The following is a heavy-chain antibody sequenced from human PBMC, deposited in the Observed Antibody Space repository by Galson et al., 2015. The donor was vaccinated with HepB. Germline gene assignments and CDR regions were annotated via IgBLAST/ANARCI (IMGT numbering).Heavy chain of an antibody. CDR3: ARAPVATINYYFYLEV. CDR2: TSSDVSDK. CDR1: GFTLSSYA. D-gene: IGHD5-12*01. J-gene: IGHJ6*03. V-gene: IGHV3-30*03. Sequence: SLRLSCAAPGFTLSSYAMHWVRQAPGQGLEWVAVTSSDVSDKYYGDSVKGRFTISRDNSKSTLYLQMNSLRPEDTAVYYCARAPVATINYYFYLEVWGKGTTVTVSS.